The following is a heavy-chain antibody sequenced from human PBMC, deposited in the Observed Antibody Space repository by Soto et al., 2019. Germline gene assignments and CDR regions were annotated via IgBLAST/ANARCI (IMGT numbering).Heavy chain of an antibody. V-gene: IGHV3-23*01. Sequence: GGSLRLSCAASGFTFSSYAMSWVRQAPGKGLEWVSAISGSGGSTYYADSVKGRFTISRDNSKNTLYLQMNSLRAEDTAVYYCAKALLWFGDPGYYFDYWGQGTLVTVSS. D-gene: IGHD3-10*01. J-gene: IGHJ4*02. CDR2: ISGSGGST. CDR1: GFTFSSYA. CDR3: AKALLWFGDPGYYFDY.